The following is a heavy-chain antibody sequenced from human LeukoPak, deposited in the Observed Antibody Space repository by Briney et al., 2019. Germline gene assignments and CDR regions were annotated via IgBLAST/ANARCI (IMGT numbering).Heavy chain of an antibody. J-gene: IGHJ3*02. V-gene: IGHV4-4*07. CDR2: IYNGGNT. D-gene: IGHD3-10*01. Sequence: PSETLSPTCTVSGDSISSYYWSWVRQPAGEGLEWIGRIYNGGNTNYNPSLTSRVTMSVDTSKNQFSLTLSSVTAADTAVYYCARGGSSMVRGLRNAFDIWGQGTMVTVSS. CDR1: GDSISSYY. CDR3: ARGGSSMVRGLRNAFDI.